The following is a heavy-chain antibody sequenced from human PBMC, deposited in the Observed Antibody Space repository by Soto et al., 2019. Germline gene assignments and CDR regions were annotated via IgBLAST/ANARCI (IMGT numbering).Heavy chain of an antibody. J-gene: IGHJ4*02. Sequence: TGGSLRLSCAASGFTFSSYVMSWVRQAPGKGLEWVSVISGSGGSTYYADSVKGRFTISRDNSKNTLYLQMNSLRAEDTAVYYCAKNYYDTSGPDYWGQGTLVTVSS. CDR2: ISGSGGST. D-gene: IGHD3-22*01. CDR3: AKNYYDTSGPDY. CDR1: GFTFSSYV. V-gene: IGHV3-23*01.